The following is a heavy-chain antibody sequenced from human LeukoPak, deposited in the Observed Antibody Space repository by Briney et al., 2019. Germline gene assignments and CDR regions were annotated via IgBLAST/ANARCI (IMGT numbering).Heavy chain of an antibody. J-gene: IGHJ4*02. D-gene: IGHD1-7*01. V-gene: IGHV3-30-3*01. CDR3: ARDYWWNYDY. CDR1: GFTFSDYA. CDR2: ISKDGSDK. Sequence: GGSLRLSCAASGFTFSDYAMHWVRQAPGKGLEWVAVISKDGSDKYYPGSVRGRFTISRDNSKNTIYLQMDSLRAEDTAIYYCARDYWWNYDYWGQGTLVTVSS.